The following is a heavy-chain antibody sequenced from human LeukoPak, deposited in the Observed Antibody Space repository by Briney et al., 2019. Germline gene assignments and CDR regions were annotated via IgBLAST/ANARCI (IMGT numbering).Heavy chain of an antibody. D-gene: IGHD5-24*01. J-gene: IGHJ4*02. Sequence: GGSLRLSCAASGFTFSNAWMSWVRQAPGKGLEWVGRIKSKPDGGTTDYAAPVKGRFTISRDDSKNTLYLQMNSLKTEDTAVYSCTTRRDGWGQGTLVTVSS. CDR3: TTRRDG. V-gene: IGHV3-15*01. CDR1: GFTFSNAW. CDR2: IKSKPDGGTT.